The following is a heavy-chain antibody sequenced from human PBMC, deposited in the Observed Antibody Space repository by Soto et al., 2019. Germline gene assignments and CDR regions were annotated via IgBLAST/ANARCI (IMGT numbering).Heavy chain of an antibody. CDR3: ARVIWRGHLTSAL. CDR1: GFTFSSNS. V-gene: IGHV3-48*02. CDR2: ISSSSSTI. J-gene: IGHJ4*02. D-gene: IGHD3-3*01. Sequence: EVQVVESGGGLVQPGGSLRLSCAASGFTFSSNSMNWVRQAPGKGLEWISYISSSSSTIYADSVKGRFTISRDNAKNALSLQMISLRDEYSDVYYCARVIWRGHLTSALWGQGTLVTVSS.